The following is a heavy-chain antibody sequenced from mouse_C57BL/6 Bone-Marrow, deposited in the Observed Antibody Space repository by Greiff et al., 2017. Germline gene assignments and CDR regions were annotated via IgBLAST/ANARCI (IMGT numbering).Heavy chain of an antibody. CDR2: INPNNGGT. CDR1: GYTFTDYY. D-gene: IGHD2-4*01. CDR3: ARRDYDGGGYYFDY. Sequence: EVQLQQSGPELVKPGASVKISCKASGYTFTDYYMNWVKQSHGKSLEWIGDINPNNGGTSYNQKFKGKATLTVDKSSSTAYMELRSLTSEDSAVYYCARRDYDGGGYYFDYWGQGTTLTVSS. V-gene: IGHV1-26*01. J-gene: IGHJ2*01.